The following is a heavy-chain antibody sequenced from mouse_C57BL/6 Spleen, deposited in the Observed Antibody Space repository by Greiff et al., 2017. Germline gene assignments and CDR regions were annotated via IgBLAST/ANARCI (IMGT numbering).Heavy chain of an antibody. CDR1: GYTFTDYY. Sequence: EVQLQQSGPELVKPGASVKISCKASGYTFTDYYMNWVKQSHGKSLEWIGDINPNNGGTSYNQKFKGKATLTVDKSSSTAYMGLRSLTSEDSAVYYCARGASGWYCDVWGTGTTVTVSS. CDR3: ARGASGWYCDV. J-gene: IGHJ1*03. V-gene: IGHV1-26*01. D-gene: IGHD6-1*01. CDR2: INPNNGGT.